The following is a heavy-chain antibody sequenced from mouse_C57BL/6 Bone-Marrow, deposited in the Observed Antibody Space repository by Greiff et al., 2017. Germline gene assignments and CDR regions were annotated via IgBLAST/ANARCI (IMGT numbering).Heavy chain of an antibody. CDR3: AREGAYYAYYFDY. J-gene: IGHJ2*01. Sequence: QVQLQQSGAELVRPGASVKLSCKASGYTFTDYYINWVKQRPGQGLEWIARIYPGSGDTYYNEKFKGKATLTAEKSSRTAYMQLSSLTSADAAVYFCAREGAYYAYYFDYWGQGTTLTVSS. CDR1: GYTFTDYY. V-gene: IGHV1-76*01. CDR2: IYPGSGDT. D-gene: IGHD1-1*01.